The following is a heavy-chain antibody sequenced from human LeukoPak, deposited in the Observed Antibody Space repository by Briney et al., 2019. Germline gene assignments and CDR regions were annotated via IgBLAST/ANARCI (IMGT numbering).Heavy chain of an antibody. CDR3: ARITVGYYGDYGLDS. D-gene: IGHD4-17*01. V-gene: IGHV4-59*01. Sequence: PSETLSLTCTVSGGSISNYYWSWIRQPPGKGLEWIWYIYYTGSTNYNPSLKSRFTISVDTSKNRFSRKLGSVTGADTAVYYCARITVGYYGDYGLDSWGQGTLVTVSS. CDR1: GGSISNYY. CDR2: IYYTGST. J-gene: IGHJ4*02.